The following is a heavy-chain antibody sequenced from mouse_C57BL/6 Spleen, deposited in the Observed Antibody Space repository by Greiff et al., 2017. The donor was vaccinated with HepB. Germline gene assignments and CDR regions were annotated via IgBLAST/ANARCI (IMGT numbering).Heavy chain of an antibody. J-gene: IGHJ3*01. CDR3: ARRELLAWFAY. D-gene: IGHD1-1*01. CDR1: GFTFSDYG. CDR2: ISSGSSTI. V-gene: IGHV5-17*01. Sequence: EVQGVESGGGLVKPGGSLKLSCAASGFTFSDYGMHWVRQAPEKGLEWVAYISSGSSTIYYADTVKGRFTISRDNAKNTLFLQMTSLRSEDTAMYYCARRELLAWFAYWGQGTLVTVSA.